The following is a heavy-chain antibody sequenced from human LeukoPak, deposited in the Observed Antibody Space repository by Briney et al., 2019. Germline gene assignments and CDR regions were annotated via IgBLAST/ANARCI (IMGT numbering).Heavy chain of an antibody. CDR3: ARGTIFGVVDYMDL. V-gene: IGHV4-61*02. Sequence: ASETLSLTCTVSGGSISSGGYYWSWIRQPPGKGLEWIGRIYTSGSTNYNPSLKSRVTMSVDTSKNQFSLKLSSVTAADTAVYYCARGTIFGVVDYMDLWGKGTTVTVSS. CDR2: IYTSGST. D-gene: IGHD3-3*01. J-gene: IGHJ6*03. CDR1: GGSISSGGYY.